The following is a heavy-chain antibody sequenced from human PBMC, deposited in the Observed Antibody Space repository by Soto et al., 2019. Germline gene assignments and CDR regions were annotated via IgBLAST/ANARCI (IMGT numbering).Heavy chain of an antibody. J-gene: IGHJ4*02. Sequence: SETLSLTCTVSGGSISSGDYYWSWIRQPPGKGLEWIGYIYYSGATYYNPSLKSRVTISRDTSKNQFSLKLSSVTAADTAVYHCARHGAYCTNGICYKLRHFDYWGQGTLVTVSS. CDR2: IYYSGAT. D-gene: IGHD2-8*01. V-gene: IGHV4-39*01. CDR3: ARHGAYCTNGICYKLRHFDY. CDR1: GGSISSGDYY.